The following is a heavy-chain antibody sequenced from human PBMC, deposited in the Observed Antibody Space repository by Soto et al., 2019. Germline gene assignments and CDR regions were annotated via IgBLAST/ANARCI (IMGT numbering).Heavy chain of an antibody. D-gene: IGHD3-10*01. Sequence: SVKVSCKASGGTFSSYAISCVRQAPGQGLEWMGGIIPIFGTANYAQKFQGRVTITADESTSTAYMELSSLRSEDTAVYHCARERGLLWFGELSYYFDYWGQGTLVTVSS. V-gene: IGHV1-69*13. CDR3: ARERGLLWFGELSYYFDY. J-gene: IGHJ4*02. CDR2: IIPIFGTA. CDR1: GGTFSSYA.